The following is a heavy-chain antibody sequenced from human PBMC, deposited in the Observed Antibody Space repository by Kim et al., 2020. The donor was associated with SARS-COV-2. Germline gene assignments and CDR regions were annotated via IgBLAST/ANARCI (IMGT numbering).Heavy chain of an antibody. V-gene: IGHV5-51*01. D-gene: IGHD3-10*01. CDR3: ASQGFGESHGYYYYGMDV. CDR1: GYSFTSYW. CDR2: IYPGDSDT. Sequence: GESLKISCKGSGYSFTSYWIGWVRQMPGKGLEWMGIIYPGDSDTRYSPSFQGQVTISADKSISTAYLQWSSLKASDTAMYYCASQGFGESHGYYYYGMDVWGQGTTVTVSS. J-gene: IGHJ6*02.